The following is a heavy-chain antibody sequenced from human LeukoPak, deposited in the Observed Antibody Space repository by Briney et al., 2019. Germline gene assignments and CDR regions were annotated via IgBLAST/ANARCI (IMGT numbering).Heavy chain of an antibody. V-gene: IGHV1-2*02. CDR1: GSSFTGYY. CDR3: ARKSAAPRTSEFDY. J-gene: IGHJ4*02. Sequence: ASVKVSCKASGSSFTGYYMHWVRQAPGQGLEWMGWINPNSGGTNYAQKFQGRGTMTRGTSISTAYLELSSLGSDDTAVFYCARKSAAPRTSEFDYWGQGTPVTVSS. CDR2: INPNSGGT. D-gene: IGHD6-6*01.